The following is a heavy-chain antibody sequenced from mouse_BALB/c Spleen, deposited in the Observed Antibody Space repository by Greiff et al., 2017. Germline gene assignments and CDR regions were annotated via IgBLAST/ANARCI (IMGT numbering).Heavy chain of an antibody. CDR2: ISSGGST. Sequence: VQLKESGGGLVKPGGSLKLSCAASGFTFSSYAMSWVRQTPEKRLEWVASISSGGSTYYPDSVKGRFTISRDNARNILYLQMSSLRSEDTAMYYCARAFFNYFDYWGQGTTLTVSS. J-gene: IGHJ2*01. CDR1: GFTFSSYA. V-gene: IGHV5-6-5*01. CDR3: ARAFFNYFDY.